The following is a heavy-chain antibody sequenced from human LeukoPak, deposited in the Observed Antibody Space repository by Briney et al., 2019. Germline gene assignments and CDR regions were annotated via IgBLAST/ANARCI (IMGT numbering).Heavy chain of an antibody. CDR2: VNPNSGDT. CDR3: ARDLTHRRNYDNSGYQIVPAF. D-gene: IGHD3-22*01. Sequence: GASVKVSCKASGYTFTGYYLHWVRQAPGQGLEWMGCVNPNSGDTNYAQKFQGSVTMTRDTSISTVYMELRSLRSDDTAVYYCARDLTHRRNYDNSGYQIVPAFWGQGTLVTVSS. CDR1: GYTFTGYY. J-gene: IGHJ4*02. V-gene: IGHV1-2*02.